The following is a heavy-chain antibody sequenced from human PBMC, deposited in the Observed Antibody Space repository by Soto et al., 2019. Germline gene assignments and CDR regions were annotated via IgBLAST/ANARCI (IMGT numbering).Heavy chain of an antibody. CDR2: ISYDGSNK. CDR1: GFTFSSYG. Sequence: QVQLVESGGGVVQPGRSLRLSCAASGFTFSSYGMHWVRQAPGKGLEWVAVISYDGSNKYYADSVKGRFTISRDNSKTTLYLELTSLRAEDRAVCYCARDRGMVRGVIITLFGAGYYGMDVWGQGATVTVSS. CDR3: ARDRGMVRGVIITLFGAGYYGMDV. J-gene: IGHJ6*02. V-gene: IGHV3-30*03. D-gene: IGHD3-10*01.